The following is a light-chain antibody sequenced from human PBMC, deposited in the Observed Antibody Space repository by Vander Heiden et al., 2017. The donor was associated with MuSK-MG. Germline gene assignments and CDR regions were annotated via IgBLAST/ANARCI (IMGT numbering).Light chain of an antibody. CDR1: QPIGNF. V-gene: IGKV1-16*01. Sequence: DIQMTQSPSSLSASVGDRVTITCRASQPIGNFLAWFQQKPGKAPKPLMYATSTLESGVPSRFSGMKSGTDFTLTIAGLQFEDFATYFCQQDDTFPPTFGHGTKVDF. CDR3: QQDDTFPPT. CDR2: ATS. J-gene: IGKJ3*01.